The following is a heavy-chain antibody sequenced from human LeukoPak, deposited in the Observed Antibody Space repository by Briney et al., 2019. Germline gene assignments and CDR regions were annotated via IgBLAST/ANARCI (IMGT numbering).Heavy chain of an antibody. J-gene: IGHJ4*02. CDR1: GYTFTSYY. Sequence: ASVKVSCKASGYTFTSYYMHWVRQAPGQGLEWMGWINPNSGGTNYAQKFQGRVTMTRDTSISTAYMELSRLRSDDTAVYYCARDHDYYDSSGYPHWGQGTLVTVSS. CDR2: INPNSGGT. D-gene: IGHD3-22*01. CDR3: ARDHDYYDSSGYPH. V-gene: IGHV1-2*02.